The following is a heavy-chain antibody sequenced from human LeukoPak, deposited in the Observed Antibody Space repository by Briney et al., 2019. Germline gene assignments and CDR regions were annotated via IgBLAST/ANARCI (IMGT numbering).Heavy chain of an antibody. CDR1: GFTFSNFA. CDR2: ISYDGSNK. D-gene: IGHD3-9*01. CDR3: ARSAGYFDWPYFDY. J-gene: IGHJ4*02. V-gene: IGHV3-30*01. Sequence: GGSLRLSCAASGFTFSNFAMHWVRQAQGKGLEWVAVISYDGSNKYYADSVKGRFTISRDNSKNTLYLQMNSLRAEDTAVYYCARSAGYFDWPYFDYWGQGTLVTVSS.